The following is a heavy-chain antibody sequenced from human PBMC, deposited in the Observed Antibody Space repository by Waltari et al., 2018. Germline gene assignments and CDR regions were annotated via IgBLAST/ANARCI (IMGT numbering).Heavy chain of an antibody. CDR1: GGSFSGYY. J-gene: IGHJ6*02. Sequence: QVQLQQWGAGLLKPSETLSLTCAVYGGSFSGYYWSWLRQPPGKGLEWIGEINHSGSTNYNPSLKSRVTISVDTSKNQFSLKLSSVTAADTAVYYCVIRMIDYYYYGMDVWGQGTTVTVSS. V-gene: IGHV4-34*01. D-gene: IGHD2-21*01. CDR3: VIRMIDYYYYGMDV. CDR2: INHSGST.